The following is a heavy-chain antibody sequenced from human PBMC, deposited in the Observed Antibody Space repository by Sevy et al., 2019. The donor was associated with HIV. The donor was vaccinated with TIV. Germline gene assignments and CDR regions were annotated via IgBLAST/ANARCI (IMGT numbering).Heavy chain of an antibody. CDR1: GGSFSGYY. V-gene: IGHV4-34*01. CDR2: INHSGST. J-gene: IGHJ4*02. Sequence: SETLSLTCAVYGGSFSGYYWSWIRQPPGKGLEWIGEINHSGSTNYNPSLKSRVTISVDTSKNQFSLKLSPVTAADTAVYYCARGGSIAAAGTFDYWGQGTLVTVSS. CDR3: ARGGSIAAAGTFDY. D-gene: IGHD6-13*01.